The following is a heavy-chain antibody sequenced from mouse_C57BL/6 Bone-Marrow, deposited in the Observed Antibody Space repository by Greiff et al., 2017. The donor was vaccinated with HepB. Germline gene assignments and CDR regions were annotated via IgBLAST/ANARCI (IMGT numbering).Heavy chain of an antibody. J-gene: IGHJ2*01. D-gene: IGHD1-1*01. CDR2: IDPSDSYT. CDR1: GYTFTSYW. Sequence: QVQLQQPGAELVKPGASVKLSCKASGYTFTSYWMQWVKQRPGQGLEWIGEIDPSDSYTNYNQKFKGKATLTVDTSSSTAYMQLSSLTSEDSAVYYCARPHYGSSSCYFDYWGQGTTLTVSS. V-gene: IGHV1-50*01. CDR3: ARPHYGSSSCYFDY.